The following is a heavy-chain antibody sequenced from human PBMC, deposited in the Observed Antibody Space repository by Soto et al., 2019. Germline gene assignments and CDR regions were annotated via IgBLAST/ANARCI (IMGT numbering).Heavy chain of an antibody. CDR1: GFTFSSYA. Sequence: GGSLRLSCAASGFTFSSYAMSWVRQAPGKGLEWVSAISGSGGSTYYAESVKGRFTISRDNSKNTLYLQMNSLRAEDTAVFFCARDFSGYNWNLGPFDIWGQGTMVTVSS. D-gene: IGHD1-20*01. J-gene: IGHJ3*02. CDR2: ISGSGGST. V-gene: IGHV3-23*01. CDR3: ARDFSGYNWNLGPFDI.